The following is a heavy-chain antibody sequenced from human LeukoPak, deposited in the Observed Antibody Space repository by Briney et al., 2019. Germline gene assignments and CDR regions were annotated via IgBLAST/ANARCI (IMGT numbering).Heavy chain of an antibody. D-gene: IGHD4-17*01. CDR3: ARDASDVTDGDWFDP. CDR1: GGTFSSYA. J-gene: IGHJ5*02. V-gene: IGHV1-69*05. Sequence: SVTVSCKASGGTFSSYAISWVRQAPGQGLEWMGGIIPIFGTANYAQKFQGRVTITTDESTSTAYMELSSLRSEDTAVYYCARDASDVTDGDWFDPWGQGTLVTVSS. CDR2: IIPIFGTA.